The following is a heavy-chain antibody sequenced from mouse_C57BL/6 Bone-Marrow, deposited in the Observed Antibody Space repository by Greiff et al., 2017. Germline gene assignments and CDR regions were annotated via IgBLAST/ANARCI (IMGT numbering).Heavy chain of an antibody. CDR3: AKHGNGYFYFDY. V-gene: IGHV5-15*01. D-gene: IGHD2-3*01. CDR1: GFTFSDYG. J-gene: IGHJ2*01. CDR2: ISNLAYSI. Sequence: DVQLVESGGGLVQPGGSLKLSCAASGFTFSDYGMAWVRQAPRKGPEWVAFISNLAYSIYYADTVTGRFTISRENAKNTLYLEMSSLRSEYTAIYYCAKHGNGYFYFDYWGQGTTLTVSS.